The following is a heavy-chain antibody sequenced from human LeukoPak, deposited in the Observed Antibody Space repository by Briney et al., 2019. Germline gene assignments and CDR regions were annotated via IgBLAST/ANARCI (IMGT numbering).Heavy chain of an antibody. J-gene: IGHJ4*02. CDR1: GFTFSSYA. CDR2: ISSNGGST. CDR3: ARDLGGSLFDY. V-gene: IGHV3-64*01. D-gene: IGHD1-26*01. Sequence: GGSLRLSCAASGFTFSSYAMHWVRQAPGKGLEYVSAISSNGGSTYYANSVKGRFTISRGNSKNTLYLQMGSLRAEDMAVYYCARDLGGSLFDYWGQGTLVTVSS.